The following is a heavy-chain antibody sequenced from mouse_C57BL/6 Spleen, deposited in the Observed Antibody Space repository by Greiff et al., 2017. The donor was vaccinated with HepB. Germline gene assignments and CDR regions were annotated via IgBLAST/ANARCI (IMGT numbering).Heavy chain of an antibody. CDR1: GYTFTDYY. Sequence: EVQLQQSGPVLVKPGASVKMSCKASGYTFTDYYMNWVKQSHGKSLEWIGIINPYNGGTSYNQKFKGKATLTVDKSSSTAYMELNSLTSEDSAVYYCARGPNLLLRSYFDYWGQGTTLTVSS. D-gene: IGHD1-1*01. CDR2: INPYNGGT. V-gene: IGHV1-19*01. J-gene: IGHJ2*01. CDR3: ARGPNLLLRSYFDY.